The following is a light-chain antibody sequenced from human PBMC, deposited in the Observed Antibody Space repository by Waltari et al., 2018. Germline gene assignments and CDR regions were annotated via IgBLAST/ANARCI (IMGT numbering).Light chain of an antibody. Sequence: DIQMTHSPSSLSASVGDRVPITCRASQSISNYLNWYQQIPGKAPRLLIYSASSLQSGVPSRFSGSGSGTHFTLTISSLQPEDFATYSCHQSYTTPWTFGQGTKVEIK. CDR2: SAS. CDR1: QSISNY. CDR3: HQSYTTPWT. J-gene: IGKJ1*01. V-gene: IGKV1-39*01.